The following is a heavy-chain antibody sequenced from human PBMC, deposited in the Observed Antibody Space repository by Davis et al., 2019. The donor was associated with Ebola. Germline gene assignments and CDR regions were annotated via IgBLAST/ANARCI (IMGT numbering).Heavy chain of an antibody. Sequence: PGGSLRLSCVASGFTFSSRDIPWVRQAPGKGLEWVSVISFDGSNKYIGDSVKGRFTISRDNSKNTLYLQMNSLRAEDTAVYYCARDTIFYFDYWGQGTLVTVSS. J-gene: IGHJ4*02. D-gene: IGHD3-9*01. V-gene: IGHV3-30*03. CDR3: ARDTIFYFDY. CDR1: GFTFSSRD. CDR2: ISFDGSNK.